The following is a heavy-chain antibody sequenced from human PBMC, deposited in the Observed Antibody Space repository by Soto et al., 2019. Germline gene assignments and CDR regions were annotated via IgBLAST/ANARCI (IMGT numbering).Heavy chain of an antibody. CDR3: ARAGIVATTQLGWFDP. CDR2: IWPDGNNK. Sequence: QVQLVESGGGVVQPGRSLRLSCTASGFTFSNYGIHWVRQAPGKGLEWVAVIWPDGNNKYYPDSVKGRFTISRDNSKNTLYLQMNSLRAEATAVYYCARAGIVATTQLGWFDPWGQGTLVTVSS. V-gene: IGHV3-33*01. J-gene: IGHJ5*02. D-gene: IGHD1-26*01. CDR1: GFTFSNYG.